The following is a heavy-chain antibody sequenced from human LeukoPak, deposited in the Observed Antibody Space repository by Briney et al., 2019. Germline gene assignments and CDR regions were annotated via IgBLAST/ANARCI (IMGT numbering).Heavy chain of an antibody. CDR1: GGTFSSYA. J-gene: IGHJ5*02. D-gene: IGHD2-15*01. CDR2: IIPILGIA. Sequence: SVKVSCKASGGTFSSYAIGWVRQAPGQGLEWMGRIIPILGIANYAQKFQGRVTITADKSTSTAYMELSSLRSEDTAVYYCARTPKCSGGSCYPYNWFDPWGQGTLVTVSS. V-gene: IGHV1-69*04. CDR3: ARTPKCSGGSCYPYNWFDP.